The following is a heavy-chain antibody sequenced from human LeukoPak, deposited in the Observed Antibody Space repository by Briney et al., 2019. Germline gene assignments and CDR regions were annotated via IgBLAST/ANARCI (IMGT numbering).Heavy chain of an antibody. Sequence: SETLSLTCTVSGYSISSGYYWGWIRQPPGKGLEWIGSIYHSGSTYYNPSLKSRVTISVDTSKNQFSLKLSSVTAADTAVYYCARDPWYYDSSGYENWFDPWGQGTLVTVSS. D-gene: IGHD3-22*01. V-gene: IGHV4-38-2*02. CDR1: GYSISSGYY. J-gene: IGHJ5*02. CDR2: IYHSGST. CDR3: ARDPWYYDSSGYENWFDP.